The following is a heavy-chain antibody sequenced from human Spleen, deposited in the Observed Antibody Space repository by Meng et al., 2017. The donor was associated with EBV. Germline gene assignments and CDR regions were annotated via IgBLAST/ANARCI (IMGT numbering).Heavy chain of an antibody. J-gene: IGHJ5*02. D-gene: IGHD3-10*01. CDR2: INDSGST. Sequence: RAAGPRMRKSSRTLSLTCGVSGGFINDGRWGPYWSWIRQAPWKGLEWTVDINDSGSTYYNPSLKSRVTISVDTSKNKFSLKVTSVTAADPAVYYCARWNYDSGTYGAPRWFDPWGQGTLVTVSS. CDR1: GGFINDGRWGPY. CDR3: ARWNYDSGTYGAPRWFDP. V-gene: IGHV4-31*11.